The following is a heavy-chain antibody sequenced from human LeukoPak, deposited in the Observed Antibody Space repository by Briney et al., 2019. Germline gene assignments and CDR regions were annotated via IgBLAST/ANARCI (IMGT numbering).Heavy chain of an antibody. J-gene: IGHJ4*02. CDR1: GYTFTDYY. Sequence: ASVKVSCKVSGYTFTDYYMHWVQQAPGKGLEWMGLVDREDGETIYAEKFQGRVTITADTSTDTAYLELCSLRSEDTAVYYCATTYRPQIEMATNYYFDYWGQGTLVTVSS. D-gene: IGHD5-24*01. CDR3: ATTYRPQIEMATNYYFDY. CDR2: VDREDGET. V-gene: IGHV1-69-2*01.